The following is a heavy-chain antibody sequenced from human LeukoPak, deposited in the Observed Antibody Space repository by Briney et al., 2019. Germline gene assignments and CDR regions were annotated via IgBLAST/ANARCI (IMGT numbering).Heavy chain of an antibody. D-gene: IGHD3-22*01. CDR3: ARNPGKWFRYGMDV. Sequence: SETLSLTCTVSGGSISTYYGNWIRQAPGKGLEWIGYIYYSGSTYYNPSLKSRVTISVDRSKNQFSLKLSSVTAADTAVYYCARNPGKWFRYGMDVWGQGTTVTVSS. J-gene: IGHJ6*02. V-gene: IGHV4-59*12. CDR1: GGSISTYY. CDR2: IYYSGST.